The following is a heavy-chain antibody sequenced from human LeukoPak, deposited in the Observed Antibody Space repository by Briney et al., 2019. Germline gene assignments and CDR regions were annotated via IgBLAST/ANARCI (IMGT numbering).Heavy chain of an antibody. Sequence: SSETLSLTCAVYGGSFSGYYWSWIRQPPGKGLEWIGEINHSGSTNYNPSLKSRVTISVDTSKNQFSLKLSSVTAADTAVYYCAFPWYGDRGQGTLVTVSS. CDR2: INHSGST. CDR3: AFPWYGD. CDR1: GGSFSGYY. D-gene: IGHD3-10*01. J-gene: IGHJ4*02. V-gene: IGHV4-34*01.